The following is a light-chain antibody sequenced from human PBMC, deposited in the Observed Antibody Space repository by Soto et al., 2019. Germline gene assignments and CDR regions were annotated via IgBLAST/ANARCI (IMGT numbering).Light chain of an antibody. CDR3: SSYRSTSNV. Sequence: QSVLTQPASVSGSPGQSITISCTGTSSDVGGYNYVSWYQQHPGKAPKLMIYEVSNRPSGVSNRFSGSKSGNTASLTISGLQAEDEADYYCSSYRSTSNVFGSATKLTV. J-gene: IGLJ2*01. CDR1: SSDVGGYNY. CDR2: EVS. V-gene: IGLV2-14*01.